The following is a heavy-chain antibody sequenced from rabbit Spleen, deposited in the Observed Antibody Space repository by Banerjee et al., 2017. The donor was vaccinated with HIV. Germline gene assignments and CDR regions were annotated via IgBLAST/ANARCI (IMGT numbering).Heavy chain of an antibody. Sequence: QEQLEESGGDLVKPEGSLTLTCTASGFSFSSSYWICWVRQAPGKGLEWIACIYAASGGTYHASWAKGRFTVSKTSSTTVTLQLTGLTAADTATYFCARDRTGGGGNAENYFDLWGPGTLVTVS. CDR1: GFSFSSSYW. CDR2: IYAASGGT. D-gene: IGHD7-1*01. J-gene: IGHJ4*01. V-gene: IGHV1S45*01. CDR3: ARDRTGGGGNAENYFDL.